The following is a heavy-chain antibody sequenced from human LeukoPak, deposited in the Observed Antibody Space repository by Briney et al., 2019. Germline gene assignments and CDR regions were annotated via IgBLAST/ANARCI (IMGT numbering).Heavy chain of an antibody. V-gene: IGHV3-48*04. J-gene: IGHJ6*03. CDR1: GFTFSSYS. Sequence: GGSLRLSCAASGFTFSSYSMNWVRQAPGKGLEWVSYISSSSSTIYYADSVKGRFTISRDNAKNSLYLQMNSMRAEDTAVYYSARMFGESYYYYYMDVWGKGTTVTVSS. D-gene: IGHD3-10*02. CDR3: ARMFGESYYYYYMDV. CDR2: ISSSSSTI.